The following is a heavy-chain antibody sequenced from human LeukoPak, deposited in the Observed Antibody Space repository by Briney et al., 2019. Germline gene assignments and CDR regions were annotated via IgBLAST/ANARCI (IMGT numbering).Heavy chain of an antibody. CDR3: ARVGSSGSYGAEGXFDI. CDR1: GYTFTSYG. J-gene: IGHJ3*02. D-gene: IGHD1-26*01. CDR2: ISAYNGNT. Sequence: ASVKVSCKASGYTFTSYGISWVRQAPGQGLEWMGWISAYNGNTNYAQKLQGRVTMTTDTSTSTAYMELRSLRSDDTAVYYCARVGSSGSYGAEGXFDIWGQGTMVTVSS. V-gene: IGHV1-18*01.